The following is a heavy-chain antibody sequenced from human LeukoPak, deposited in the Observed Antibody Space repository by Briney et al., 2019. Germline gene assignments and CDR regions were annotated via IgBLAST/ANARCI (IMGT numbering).Heavy chain of an antibody. Sequence: SETLSLTCAVYGGSFSGYYWSWIRQPPGKGLEWIGEINHSGSTNYNPSLKSRVTISVDTSKNQFSLKLSSVTAADTAVYYCARGGRYCSSTSCQHPVDYWGQGTLVTVSS. D-gene: IGHD2-2*01. J-gene: IGHJ4*02. CDR2: INHSGST. CDR3: ARGGRYCSSTSCQHPVDY. V-gene: IGHV4-34*01. CDR1: GGSFSGYY.